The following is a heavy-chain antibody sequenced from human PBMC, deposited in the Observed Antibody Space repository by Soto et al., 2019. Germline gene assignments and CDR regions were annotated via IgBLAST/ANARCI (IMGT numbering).Heavy chain of an antibody. Sequence: GGSLRLSCAASGFTFSSYAMHWVRQAPGKGLEWVAVISYDGSNKYYADSVKGRFTISRDNSKNTLYLQMNSLRAEDTAVYYCARGIAAQLYYYGMDVWGQGTTVTVSS. J-gene: IGHJ6*02. D-gene: IGHD6-13*01. V-gene: IGHV3-30-3*01. CDR2: ISYDGSNK. CDR3: ARGIAAQLYYYGMDV. CDR1: GFTFSSYA.